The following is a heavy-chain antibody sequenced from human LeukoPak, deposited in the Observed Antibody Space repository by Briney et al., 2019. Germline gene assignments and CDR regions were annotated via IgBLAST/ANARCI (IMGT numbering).Heavy chain of an antibody. CDR3: ARSCSSTSCYSYYYYYYGMDV. D-gene: IGHD2-2*01. J-gene: IGHJ6*02. V-gene: IGHV1-8*01. Sequence: ASVKVSCKASGYTFTSYDINWVRQATGQGLEWMGWMNPNSGNTGYAQKFQGRVTMTRNTSISTAYMELSSLRSEDTAVYYCARSCSSTSCYSYYYYYYGMDVWGQGTTVTVSS. CDR2: MNPNSGNT. CDR1: GYTFTSYD.